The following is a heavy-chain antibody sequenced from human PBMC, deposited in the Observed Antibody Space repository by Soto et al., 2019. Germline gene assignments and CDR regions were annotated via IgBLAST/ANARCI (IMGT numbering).Heavy chain of an antibody. Sequence: EVQLLESGGNLIQPGGSLRPSCAASGFSFSSYSMSWVRQAPGKGQEWVSGMSATGGNTYYADSVKGRLIISRDNSXXXXXXXXXXXXXXXXXXXXXARSWGDTWQESAFRVWGIGTMVTVSA. J-gene: IGHJ3*01. CDR1: GFSFSSYS. V-gene: IGHV3-23*01. D-gene: IGHD3-16*01. CDR2: MSATGGNT. CDR3: ARSWGDTWQESAFRV.